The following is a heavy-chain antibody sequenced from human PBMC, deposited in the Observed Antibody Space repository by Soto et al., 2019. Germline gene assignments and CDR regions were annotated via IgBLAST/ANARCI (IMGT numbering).Heavy chain of an antibody. J-gene: IGHJ5*02. Sequence: QVQLQESGPGLVKPSQTLSLTCTVSGGSISSGGYYWSWIRQHPGKGLEWIGYIYYSGSTYYNTSLKTRVTRSLDTAKNQFALKLSSVTAADTAVYYGAREGDSCSGGSCYRWFDTWGPGTLVTVSS. V-gene: IGHV4-31*03. D-gene: IGHD2-15*01. CDR1: GGSISSGGYY. CDR3: AREGDSCSGGSCYRWFDT. CDR2: IYYSGST.